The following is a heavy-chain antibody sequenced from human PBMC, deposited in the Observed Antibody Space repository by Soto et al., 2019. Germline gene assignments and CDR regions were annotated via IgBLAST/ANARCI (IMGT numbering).Heavy chain of an antibody. Sequence: SVKVSCKASGFTFTSSAVQWVRQARGQRLGWIGWIVVGSGNTNYAQKFQERVTITRDMSTSTAYMELSSLRSEDTAVYYCAADPGDRDAFDIWGQGTMVTVSS. J-gene: IGHJ3*02. CDR1: GFTFTSSA. D-gene: IGHD7-27*01. CDR3: AADPGDRDAFDI. CDR2: IVVGSGNT. V-gene: IGHV1-58*01.